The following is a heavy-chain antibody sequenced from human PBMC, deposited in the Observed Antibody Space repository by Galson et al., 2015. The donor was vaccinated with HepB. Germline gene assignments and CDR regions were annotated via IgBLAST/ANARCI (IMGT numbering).Heavy chain of an antibody. CDR2: ISSSSSYI. Sequence: SLRLSCAASGFTFSRYSMNWVRQAPGKGLEWVSSISSSSSYIYYADSVKGRFTISRDNAKNSLYLQMNSLRAEDTAVYYCARDRGGLGWFDPWGQGTLVTVSS. V-gene: IGHV3-21*01. CDR1: GFTFSRYS. J-gene: IGHJ5*02. CDR3: ARDRGGLGWFDP. D-gene: IGHD3-10*01.